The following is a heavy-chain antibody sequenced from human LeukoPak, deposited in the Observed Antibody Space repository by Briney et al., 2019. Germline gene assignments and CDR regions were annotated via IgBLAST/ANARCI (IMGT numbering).Heavy chain of an antibody. V-gene: IGHV3-21*01. CDR2: ISSSSRYI. CDR3: AREVPTYYDFWSGYLDAFDI. D-gene: IGHD3-3*01. Sequence: PGGSLRLSCAASGFTFSSYSMNWVRQAPGKGLEWVSSISSSSRYIYYADSVKGRFTISRDNAKNSLYLQMNSLRAEDTAVYYCAREVPTYYDFWSGYLDAFDIWGQGTMVTVSS. CDR1: GFTFSSYS. J-gene: IGHJ3*02.